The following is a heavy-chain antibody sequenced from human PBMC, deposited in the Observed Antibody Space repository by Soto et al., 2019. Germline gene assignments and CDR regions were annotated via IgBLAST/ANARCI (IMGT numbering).Heavy chain of an antibody. Sequence: PGESLKISCKGSGYSFTSYWISWVRQMPGKGLEWMGRIDPSDSYTNYSPSFQGHVTISADKSISTAYLQWSSLKASDTAMYYCARHEAVNYGDTKKGFDPWGQGTLVTVSS. V-gene: IGHV5-10-1*01. CDR2: IDPSDSYT. J-gene: IGHJ5*02. CDR3: ARHEAVNYGDTKKGFDP. D-gene: IGHD4-17*01. CDR1: GYSFTSYW.